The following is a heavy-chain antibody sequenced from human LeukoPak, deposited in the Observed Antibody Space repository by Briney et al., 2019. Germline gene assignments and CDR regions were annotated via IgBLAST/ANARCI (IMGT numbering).Heavy chain of an antibody. Sequence: SETLSLTCTVSGVSISNYYWTWIRQPLGKGLEWIGYIYYSGSPNYNPSLKSRVTISMDTSKNQFSLKLSSVTAADTAVYYCARDSSGYEFDIWGQGTMVTVSS. D-gene: IGHD5-12*01. CDR1: GVSISNYY. V-gene: IGHV4-59*01. CDR2: IYYSGSP. CDR3: ARDSSGYEFDI. J-gene: IGHJ3*02.